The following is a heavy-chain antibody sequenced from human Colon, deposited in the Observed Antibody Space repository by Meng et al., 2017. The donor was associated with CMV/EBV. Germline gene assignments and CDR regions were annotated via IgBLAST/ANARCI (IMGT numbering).Heavy chain of an antibody. Sequence: GESLKISCAASGFTFSGYWMHWVRQAPGKGLVWVARLNNDGTYMTYADSVRGRFAISRDNAKNMLYLQMSSLRAEDTALYYCAKELVGQVQREQERGAFDIWGQGTMVTVSS. CDR2: LNNDGTYM. D-gene: IGHD1-1*01. J-gene: IGHJ3*02. CDR3: AKELVGQVQREQERGAFDI. CDR1: GFTFSGYW. V-gene: IGHV3-74*03.